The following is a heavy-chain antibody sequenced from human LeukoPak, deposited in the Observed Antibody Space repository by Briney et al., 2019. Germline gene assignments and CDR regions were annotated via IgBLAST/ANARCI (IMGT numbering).Heavy chain of an antibody. J-gene: IGHJ4*02. V-gene: IGHV4-30-2*01. Sequence: SETLSLTCTVSGGSISSGGYYWSWIRQPPGKGLEWIGYIYHSGSTYYNPSLKSRVTISVDRSKNQFSLKLSSVTAADTAVYYCARDGAPSGYFDYRGQGTLVTVSS. D-gene: IGHD3-22*01. CDR2: IYHSGST. CDR3: ARDGAPSGYFDY. CDR1: GGSISSGGYY.